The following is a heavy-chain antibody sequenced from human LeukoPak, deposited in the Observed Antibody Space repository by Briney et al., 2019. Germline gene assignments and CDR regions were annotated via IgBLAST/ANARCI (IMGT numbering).Heavy chain of an antibody. J-gene: IGHJ4*02. CDR2: ISGSGGST. V-gene: IGHV3-23*01. Sequence: GGSLRLSCAASGFTFSSYAMSWVRQAPGKGLEWVSAISGSGGSTYYADSVKGRFTISRDNAKNSLYLQMNSLRDEDTAVYYCARDVPNSSGWYRPHRGTATDYWGQGTLVTVSS. D-gene: IGHD6-19*01. CDR3: ARDVPNSSGWYRPHRGTATDY. CDR1: GFTFSSYA.